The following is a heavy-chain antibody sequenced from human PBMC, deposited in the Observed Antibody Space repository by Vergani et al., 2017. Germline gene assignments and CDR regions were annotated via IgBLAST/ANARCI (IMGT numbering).Heavy chain of an antibody. D-gene: IGHD3-3*01. Sequence: EVQLVESGGGLVKPGGSLRLSCAASGFTFSNAWMSWVRQAPGKGLEWVGRIKSKTDGGTTDYAAPVKGRFTISRDASKNTLYLQMNSLKTEDTAVYYCTTVXDFWSGSRHYYYYYYMDVGGKGTTVTVSS. CDR3: TTVXDFWSGSRHYYYYYYMDV. J-gene: IGHJ6*03. V-gene: IGHV3-15*01. CDR1: GFTFSNAW. CDR2: IKSKTDGGTT.